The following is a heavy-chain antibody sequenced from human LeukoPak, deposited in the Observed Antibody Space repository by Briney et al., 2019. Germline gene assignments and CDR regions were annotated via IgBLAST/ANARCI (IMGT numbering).Heavy chain of an antibody. Sequence: SETLSLSRTVSGGSVDHSYCWTWVRQAPGKTLEWTATIYSREFTYYNPSLRSRATISADTSKNLFSLRLSSVTAADTAVYYCARGSDDYKLGNKWGQGTLVTVSS. V-gene: IGHV4-39*01. D-gene: IGHD5-24*01. CDR2: IYSREFT. CDR1: GGSVDHSYC. J-gene: IGHJ4*02. CDR3: ARGSDDYKLGNK.